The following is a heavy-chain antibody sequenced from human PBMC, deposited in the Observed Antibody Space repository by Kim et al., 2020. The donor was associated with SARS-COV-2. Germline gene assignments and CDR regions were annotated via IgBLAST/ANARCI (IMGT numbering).Heavy chain of an antibody. J-gene: IGHJ3*02. CDR3: ARGIVVVPAAIPHDAFDI. Sequence: TSRVTISVDTSKNQFSLKLSSVTAADTAVYYCARGIVVVPAAIPHDAFDIWGQGTMVTVSS. D-gene: IGHD2-2*02. V-gene: IGHV4-59*09.